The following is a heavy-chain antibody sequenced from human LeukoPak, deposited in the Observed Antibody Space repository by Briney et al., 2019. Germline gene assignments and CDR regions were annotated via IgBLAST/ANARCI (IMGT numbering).Heavy chain of an antibody. J-gene: IGHJ4*02. Sequence: PGGSLRLSCAASGVTFSSYAMSWVRQAPGKGLEWVSVISGSGGSTYYADSVKGRFTISRDNSKNTLYLQMNSLRAEDTAVYYCAREVYSSPWGNNNDYWGQGTLVTVSS. CDR3: AREVYSSPWGNNNDY. D-gene: IGHD6-6*01. CDR2: ISGSGGST. CDR1: GVTFSSYA. V-gene: IGHV3-23*01.